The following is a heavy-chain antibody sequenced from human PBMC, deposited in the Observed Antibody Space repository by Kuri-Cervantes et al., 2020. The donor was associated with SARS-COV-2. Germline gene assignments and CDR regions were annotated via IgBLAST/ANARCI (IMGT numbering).Heavy chain of an antibody. V-gene: IGHV3-13*05. CDR3: ARAHHKYSYGQTPFDY. J-gene: IGHJ4*02. Sequence: GESLKISCAASGFTFSSYDMHWVRQATGKGLEWVSAIGTAGDPYYPGSVKGRFTISRENAKNSLYLQMNSLRAGDTAVYYCARAHHKYSYGQTPFDYWGQGTLVTVSS. D-gene: IGHD5-18*01. CDR1: GFTFSSYD. CDR2: IGTAGDP.